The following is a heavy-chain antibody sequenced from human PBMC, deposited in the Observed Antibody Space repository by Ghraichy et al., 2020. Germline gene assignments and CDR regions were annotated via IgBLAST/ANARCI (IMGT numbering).Heavy chain of an antibody. D-gene: IGHD4-17*01. J-gene: IGHJ4*02. CDR3: ARADPAYGDIDS. V-gene: IGHV4-30-2*01. CDR2: IYHSGST. Sequence: LSLTCAVSGGSISSGGYSWSWIRQPPGKGLEWIGYIYHSGSTYYNPSLKSRVTISVDRSKNQFSLKLSSVTAADTAWYYCARADPAYGDIDSWGQGTLVTVSS. CDR1: GGSISSGGYS.